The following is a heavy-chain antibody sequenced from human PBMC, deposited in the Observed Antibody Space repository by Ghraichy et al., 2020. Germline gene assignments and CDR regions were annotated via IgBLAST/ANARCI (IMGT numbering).Heavy chain of an antibody. CDR1: GGSISSYY. CDR2: IYYSGST. V-gene: IGHV4-59*01. CDR3: AKPAYGDYNPIDS. J-gene: IGHJ5*01. D-gene: IGHD4-17*01. Sequence: SETLSLTCTVSGGSISSYYWSWIRQPPGKGLEWIGYIYYSGSTNYNPSLKSRVTISVDTSKNQFSLKLSSVTAADTAVYYCAKPAYGDYNPIDSWGQGTLVTVSS.